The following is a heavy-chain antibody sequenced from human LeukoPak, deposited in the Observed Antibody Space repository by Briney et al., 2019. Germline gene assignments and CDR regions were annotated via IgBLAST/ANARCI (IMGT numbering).Heavy chain of an antibody. Sequence: GGSLRLSCGASGFTFSSHAMTWVRQAPGKGLEWVSAISISGDTTYYADAVKGRFTISRDNSKNMVYLQMNSLRAEDTAVYYCASEIRPNDYWGQGTLVTVSS. CDR3: ASEIRPNDY. J-gene: IGHJ4*02. D-gene: IGHD4-17*01. V-gene: IGHV3-23*01. CDR2: ISISGDTT. CDR1: GFTFSSHA.